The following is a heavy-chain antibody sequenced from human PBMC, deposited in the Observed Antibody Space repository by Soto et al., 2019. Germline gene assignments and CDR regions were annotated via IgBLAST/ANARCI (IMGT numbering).Heavy chain of an antibody. CDR3: ASTWKSSSWRDGFHI. Sequence: PSETLSLTCTVSGSSISSSGYYWGRIRQPPGKGLEEIGSIYYSGSTYYNPSLKSRVTISLETSENQLSLKLSSLTAADTAVYYCASTWKSSSWRDGFHIWRQGRMV. V-gene: IGHV4-39*01. CDR1: GSSISSSGYY. CDR2: IYYSGST. D-gene: IGHD6-13*01. J-gene: IGHJ3*02.